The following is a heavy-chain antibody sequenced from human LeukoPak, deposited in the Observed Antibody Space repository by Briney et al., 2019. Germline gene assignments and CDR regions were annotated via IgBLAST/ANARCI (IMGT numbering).Heavy chain of an antibody. Sequence: GESLKISCKGSGYSFTNFWIGWVRQMPGRGLEWMGIIYPGDSNNRYSPSFQGQVTISVDKSVSTAYLQWGSLKALDTAMYYCARRRAVAGTYYFDNWGQGTLVTVSS. J-gene: IGHJ4*02. CDR3: ARRRAVAGTYYFDN. V-gene: IGHV5-51*01. D-gene: IGHD6-19*01. CDR2: IYPGDSNN. CDR1: GYSFTNFW.